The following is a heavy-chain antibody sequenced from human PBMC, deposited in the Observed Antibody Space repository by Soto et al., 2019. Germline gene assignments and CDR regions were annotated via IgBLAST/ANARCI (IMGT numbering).Heavy chain of an antibody. CDR2: VYCSGST. CDR3: ARTRMIESWIDY. V-gene: IGHV4-59*01. J-gene: IGHJ4*01. CDR1: GDSISTYY. Sequence: SETLSLTCDVSGDSISTYYWSWIRQPPGKGLEWIGYVYCSGSTLYNPSLESRVTMSIDMAKKQVSPELTSVIAADTAVYYCARTRMIESWIDYWGHGTLVTVSS. D-gene: IGHD2-21*01.